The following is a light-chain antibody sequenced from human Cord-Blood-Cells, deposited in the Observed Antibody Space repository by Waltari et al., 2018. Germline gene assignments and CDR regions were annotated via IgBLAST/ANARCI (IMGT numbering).Light chain of an antibody. CDR1: QSVLYSSNNKNY. CDR3: QQYYSTPYT. CDR2: WAS. Sequence: DIVMTQSPDSLAVSLGERATINCKSSQSVLYSSNNKNYLAWYQQKPGQPPKLLIYWASTRESGFPALFSGSGSGTDFTLTISGLKAEDVAFYYCQQYYSTPYTFGQGTRRGIK. J-gene: IGKJ2*01. V-gene: IGKV4-1*01.